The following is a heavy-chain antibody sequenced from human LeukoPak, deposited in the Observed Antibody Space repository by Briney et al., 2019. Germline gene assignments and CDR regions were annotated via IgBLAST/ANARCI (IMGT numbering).Heavy chain of an antibody. D-gene: IGHD1-1*01. CDR3: ATGGATVTAEAFDI. J-gene: IGHJ3*02. Sequence: GGSLRLSCAASGFTLSTYAMSWVRQAPGQGLEGGSAISVSVGSTYYADAVKGRFTISRDNSKNTLYLQMTSLTAEDTAVYYCATGGATVTAEAFDIWGQGTMVTVSS. V-gene: IGHV3-23*01. CDR1: GFTLSTYA. CDR2: ISVSVGST.